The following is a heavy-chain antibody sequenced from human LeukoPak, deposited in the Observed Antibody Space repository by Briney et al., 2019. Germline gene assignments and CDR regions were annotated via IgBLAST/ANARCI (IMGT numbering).Heavy chain of an antibody. D-gene: IGHD3-22*01. Sequence: EGSLRLTCAASGFTFSSYWMSWVRQAPGKGLEWVSAISGSGGSAYYADSVKGRFTISRDNSKNTLYLQMNSLRAEDTAVYYCAKWNYSDSRGYGYYFDYWGQGALVTVSS. CDR3: AKWNYSDSRGYGYYFDY. CDR1: GFTFSSYW. CDR2: ISGSGGSA. V-gene: IGHV3-23*01. J-gene: IGHJ4*02.